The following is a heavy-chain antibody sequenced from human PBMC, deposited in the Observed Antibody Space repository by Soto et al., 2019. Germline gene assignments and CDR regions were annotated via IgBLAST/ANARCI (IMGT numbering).Heavy chain of an antibody. V-gene: IGHV3-21*01. CDR3: ARDLETTVASFDF. D-gene: IGHD4-4*01. J-gene: IGHJ4*02. CDR2: ISSSSGSI. Sequence: EVQLVESGGGLVKPGESLRLSCAASGFTFSTYTMNWVRQAPGKGREWVSSISSSSGSIYYADSVKGRFTISRDNAKNSLYLQMNSLRAEDTAVYYGARDLETTVASFDFWGRGTLVTVSS. CDR1: GFTFSTYT.